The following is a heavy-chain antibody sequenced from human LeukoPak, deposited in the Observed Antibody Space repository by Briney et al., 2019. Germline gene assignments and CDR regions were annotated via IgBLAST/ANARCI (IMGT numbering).Heavy chain of an antibody. Sequence: RGESLKISCKGSGYSFTSYWIGWVRQMPGKGLEWMGIIYPGDSDTRYSPSFQGQVTISADKSISTAYLQWSSLKASDTAMYYCARPYDILTEAPYFDYWGQGTLVTVSS. CDR3: ARPYDILTEAPYFDY. V-gene: IGHV5-51*01. J-gene: IGHJ4*02. D-gene: IGHD3-9*01. CDR1: GYSFTSYW. CDR2: IYPGDSDT.